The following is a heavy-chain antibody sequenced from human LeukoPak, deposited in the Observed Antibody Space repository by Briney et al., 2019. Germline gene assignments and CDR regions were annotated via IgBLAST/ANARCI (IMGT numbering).Heavy chain of an antibody. J-gene: IGHJ4*02. CDR1: GFTFSSYS. D-gene: IGHD2-15*01. CDR2: ISSSSSSTI. CDR3: AKWGCSGGTCYPFDY. V-gene: IGHV3-48*01. Sequence: GGSLRLSCAASGFTFSSYSMNWVRQAPGKGLEWVSYISSSSSSTIYYADSVKGRFTISRDNSKNTLYLQMNSLRAEDTAVYYCAKWGCSGGTCYPFDYWGQGTLVTVSS.